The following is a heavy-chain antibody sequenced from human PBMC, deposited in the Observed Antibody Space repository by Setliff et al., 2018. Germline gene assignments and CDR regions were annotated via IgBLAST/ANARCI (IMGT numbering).Heavy chain of an antibody. CDR1: GFTFSSYE. D-gene: IGHD1-26*01. Sequence: LRLSCAASGFTFSSYEMNWVRQAPGKGLEWVSYISRGGNTIYYADSVKGRFTISRDNARDSLFLQMSSLRAEDTAVYYCAREVVGAPSTFDIWGQGTMVTVSS. CDR2: ISRGGNTI. CDR3: AREVVGAPSTFDI. J-gene: IGHJ3*02. V-gene: IGHV3-48*03.